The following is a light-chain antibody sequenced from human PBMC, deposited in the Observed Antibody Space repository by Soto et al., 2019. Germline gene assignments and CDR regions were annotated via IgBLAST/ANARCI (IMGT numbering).Light chain of an antibody. CDR2: DAS. J-gene: IGKJ1*01. V-gene: IGKV1-5*01. CDR1: QSISSW. CDR3: QQYNGYSGT. Sequence: DIQMTQSPSTLSASVGDRVTINCRASQSISSWLAWYQQKPGKAPKLLIYDASSLESGVPSRFSGSGSGTEFTLTISSLQPDDFATYYCQQYNGYSGTFGQGTKVDIK.